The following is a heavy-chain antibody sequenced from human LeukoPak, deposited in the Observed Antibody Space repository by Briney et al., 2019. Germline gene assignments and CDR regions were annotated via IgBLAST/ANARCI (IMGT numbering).Heavy chain of an antibody. Sequence: GASVKVSCKASGYTFTSYGISWVRQAPGQGLEWMGWISAYNGNTNYAQKLQGRVTMTTDTSTSTAYMELRSLRSDDTAVYYCARDWGVGASTGCFDYWGQGTLVTVSS. J-gene: IGHJ4*02. CDR3: ARDWGVGASTGCFDY. V-gene: IGHV1-18*01. CDR2: ISAYNGNT. D-gene: IGHD1-26*01. CDR1: GYTFTSYG.